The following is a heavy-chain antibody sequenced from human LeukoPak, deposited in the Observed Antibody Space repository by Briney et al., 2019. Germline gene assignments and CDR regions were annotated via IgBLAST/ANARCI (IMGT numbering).Heavy chain of an antibody. V-gene: IGHV4-39*07. CDR2: IYYSGST. D-gene: IGHD2-2*01. Sequence: SETLSLTCTVSGGSISSSSYYWGWIRQPPGKGLEWIGSIYYSGSTYYNPSLKSRVTISVDTSKNQFSLKLSSVTAADTAVYYCAREHCSSTSCPIDYWGQGTLVTVSS. CDR3: AREHCSSTSCPIDY. J-gene: IGHJ4*02. CDR1: GGSISSSSYY.